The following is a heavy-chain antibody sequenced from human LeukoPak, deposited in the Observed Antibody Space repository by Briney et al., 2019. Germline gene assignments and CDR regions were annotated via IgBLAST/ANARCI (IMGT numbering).Heavy chain of an antibody. CDR1: GFTFSSYS. D-gene: IGHD2-21*01. Sequence: GGSLRLSCAASGFTFSSYSMNWVRQAPGKGLEWVSSISSSSTYIYYADSVKGRFTISRDNAQNSLYLQMNSLRAEDTAVYYCARGLIVAPDAFDIWGQGTMVTVSS. J-gene: IGHJ3*02. CDR3: ARGLIVAPDAFDI. V-gene: IGHV3-21*01. CDR2: ISSSSTYI.